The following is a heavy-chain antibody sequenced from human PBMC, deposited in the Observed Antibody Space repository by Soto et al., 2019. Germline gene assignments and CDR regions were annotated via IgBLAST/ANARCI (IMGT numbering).Heavy chain of an antibody. D-gene: IGHD5-12*01. CDR1: GINYNTYA. CDR2: INAGNGDT. V-gene: IGHV1-3*01. CDR3: VRAISGYVT. J-gene: IGHJ4*02. Sequence: QVQLVQSGAEMKKPGASVKLSCKTSGINYNTYAIHWVRQAPGQGLEWMGWINAGNGDTRYSQNFQGRVTLTRDTSASPVYMDLDRLKSEDTGVYYCVRAISGYVTWGQGTLVTVSS.